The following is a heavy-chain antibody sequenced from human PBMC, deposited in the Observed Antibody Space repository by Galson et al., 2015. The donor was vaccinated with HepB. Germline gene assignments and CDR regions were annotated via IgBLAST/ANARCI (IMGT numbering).Heavy chain of an antibody. Sequence: SLRLSCAASGFTFSSYAMSWVRQAPGKGLEWVSAISGSGGSTYYADSVKGRFTISRDNSKNTLYLHMNSLRAEDTAVYYCAKDRSDGTTYPYNWFDPWGQGTLVTVSS. D-gene: IGHD1-1*01. CDR2: ISGSGGST. CDR1: GFTFSSYA. V-gene: IGHV3-23*01. CDR3: AKDRSDGTTYPYNWFDP. J-gene: IGHJ5*02.